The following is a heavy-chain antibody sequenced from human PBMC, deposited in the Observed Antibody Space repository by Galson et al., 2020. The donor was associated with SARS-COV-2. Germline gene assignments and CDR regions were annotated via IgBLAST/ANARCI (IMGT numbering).Heavy chain of an antibody. J-gene: IGHJ6*02. CDR3: ARAFEAYGMDV. CDR2: IYYSGST. Sequence: SETLSLNCTVSGGPISSGGYYWSWIRQHPGKGLEWIGYIYYSGSTYYNPSLKSRVTISVDTSKNQFSLKLSSVTAADTAVYYCARAFEAYGMDVWGQGTTVTVSS. CDR1: GGPISSGGYY. V-gene: IGHV4-31*03.